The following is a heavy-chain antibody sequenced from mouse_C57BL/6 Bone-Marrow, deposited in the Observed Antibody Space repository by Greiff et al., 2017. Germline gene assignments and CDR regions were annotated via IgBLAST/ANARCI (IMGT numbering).Heavy chain of an antibody. CDR2: IDPANGNT. D-gene: IGHD1-1*01. J-gene: IGHJ1*03. CDR3: AGGSFYWYFDV. Sequence: VQLQQSVAELVRPGASVKLSCTASGFNIKNTYMHWVKQRPEQGLEWIGRIDPANGNTTYAPKFPGTAPTTADTSSNTAYLQLSSRTSEDTAIYYCAGGSFYWYFDVWGTGTTVTVSS. V-gene: IGHV14-3*01. CDR1: GFNIKNTY.